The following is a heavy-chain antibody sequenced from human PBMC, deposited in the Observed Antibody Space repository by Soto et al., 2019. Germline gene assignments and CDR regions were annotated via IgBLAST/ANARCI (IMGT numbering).Heavy chain of an antibody. Sequence: EVQLVESGGGLILPGGSLRLSCAASGYTFSSYSMNWVRQAPGKGLEWVSYISSSSTNMYYADSVKGRFTISRDNAKNSLYLQMNSRRAEETAVYYCARGDGGYYGMDVWGQGTTVTVSS. CDR2: ISSSSTNM. D-gene: IGHD3-16*01. CDR1: GYTFSSYS. J-gene: IGHJ6*02. CDR3: ARGDGGYYGMDV. V-gene: IGHV3-48*04.